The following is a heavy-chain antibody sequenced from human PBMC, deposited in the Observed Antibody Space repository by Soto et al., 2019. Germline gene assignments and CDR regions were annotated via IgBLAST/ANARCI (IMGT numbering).Heavy chain of an antibody. V-gene: IGHV4-34*01. CDR2: INHSGST. D-gene: IGHD3-22*01. Sequence: SETLSLTCAVYGGSFSGYYWSWIRQPPGKGLEWIGEINHSGSTNYNPSLKSRVTISVDTSKNQFSLKPSSVTAADTAVYYCARGLIYYDSSGYYYYYGMDVWGQGTTVTVSS. J-gene: IGHJ6*02. CDR3: ARGLIYYDSSGYYYYYGMDV. CDR1: GGSFSGYY.